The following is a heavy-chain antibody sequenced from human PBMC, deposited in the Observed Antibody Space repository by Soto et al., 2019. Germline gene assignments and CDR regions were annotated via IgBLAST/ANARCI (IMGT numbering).Heavy chain of an antibody. V-gene: IGHV3-21*01. CDR3: ARDLGGGSCYDY. CDR2: ISSSSYI. CDR1: GFTFSSYS. Sequence: GGSLRLSCAASGFTFSSYSMNWVRQAPGKGLEWVSSISSSSYIYYADSVKGRFTISRDNAENSLYLQMNSLRAEDTAVYYCARDLGGGSCYDYWGQGTLVTVSS. D-gene: IGHD2-15*01. J-gene: IGHJ4*02.